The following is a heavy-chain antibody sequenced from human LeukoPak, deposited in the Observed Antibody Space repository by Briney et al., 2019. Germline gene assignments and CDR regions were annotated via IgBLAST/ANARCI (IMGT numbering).Heavy chain of an antibody. CDR3: ARRYYDSSGYFLADY. CDR2: ISAYNGNT. Sequence: ASVKVSCKASGHTFTSYGISWVRQAPGQGLEWMGWISAYNGNTNYVQKLQGRVTMTTDTSTSTAYMELRSLRSDDTAVYYCARRYYDSSGYFLADYWGQGTLVTVSS. CDR1: GHTFTSYG. V-gene: IGHV1-18*01. D-gene: IGHD3-22*01. J-gene: IGHJ4*02.